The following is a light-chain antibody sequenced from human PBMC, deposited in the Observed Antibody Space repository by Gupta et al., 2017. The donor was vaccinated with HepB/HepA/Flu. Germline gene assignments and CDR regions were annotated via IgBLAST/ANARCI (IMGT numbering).Light chain of an antibody. CDR2: DVS. V-gene: IGLV2-11*01. CDR1: SSDVGGYTL. Sequence: SALPQPRPLSGSPGPPVTTSCTGTSSDVGGYTLVSWYQHHPGKAPKLIIYDVSKRPPGVPDGFSGSKSGNTAPLTIAGLQAEAEADYYCCSQAGSLVYVVFGGRTKVTVL. J-gene: IGLJ2*01. CDR3: CSQAGSLVYVV.